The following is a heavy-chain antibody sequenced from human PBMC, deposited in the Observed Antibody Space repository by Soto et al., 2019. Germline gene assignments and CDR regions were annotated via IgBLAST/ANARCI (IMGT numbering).Heavy chain of an antibody. Sequence: ASLKVSCKASGYTFTSYYIHWVRQAPGQGLEWMGIINPSSGSTSYAQKFQGRVTMTRDTSTSTVYMELSSLRSEDTAVYYCAREVDREITIGGEVMPIDYWGQGTLVTVSS. CDR1: GYTFTSYY. V-gene: IGHV1-46*01. J-gene: IGHJ4*02. CDR3: AREVDREITIGGEVMPIDY. D-gene: IGHD3-3*01. CDR2: INPSSGST.